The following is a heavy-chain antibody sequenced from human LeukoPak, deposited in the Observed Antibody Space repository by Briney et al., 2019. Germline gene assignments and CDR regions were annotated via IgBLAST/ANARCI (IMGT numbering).Heavy chain of an antibody. CDR1: GFSLSTSGVG. V-gene: IGHV2-5*01. CDR3: ARIVVVVAAGPNWFDP. J-gene: IGHJ5*02. D-gene: IGHD2-15*01. Sequence: SGPTLVKPTQTLTLTCTFSGFSLSTSGVGVGWIRQPPGKALEWLALIYWNDDKRYSPSLKSRLTITKDTSKNQVVLKMTNMDPVDTATYYCARIVVVVAAGPNWFDPWGQGTLVTVSS. CDR2: IYWNDDK.